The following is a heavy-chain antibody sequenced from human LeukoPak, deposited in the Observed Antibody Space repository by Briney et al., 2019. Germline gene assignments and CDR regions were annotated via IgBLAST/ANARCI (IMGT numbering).Heavy chain of an antibody. CDR3: AREGASSSFGY. Sequence: GGSLRLSCAASGLTFSSYAMNWVRQAPGKGLEWVSVLYSGGNTYHADSVKGRFTISRDNSKNTLYLQMNSLRAEDTAVYYCAREGASSSFGYWGQGTLVTVSS. D-gene: IGHD6-13*01. CDR1: GLTFSSYA. CDR2: LYSGGNT. J-gene: IGHJ4*02. V-gene: IGHV3-53*01.